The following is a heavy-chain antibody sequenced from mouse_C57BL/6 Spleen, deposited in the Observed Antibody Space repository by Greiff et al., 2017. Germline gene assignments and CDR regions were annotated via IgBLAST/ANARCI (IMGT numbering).Heavy chain of an antibody. V-gene: IGHV2-6*02. CDR3: ARHNYYAMDY. CDR1: GFSLPSYG. Sequence: VQLVESGPGLVAPSQSLSITCTVSGFSLPSYGVHWVRKPPGKGLELLVVIWSDGSTTYNTALKSRLSISKDNTKSQVFLKMNSLQTDDTAMYYCARHNYYAMDYWGQGTSVTVSS. J-gene: IGHJ4*01. D-gene: IGHD1-3*01. CDR2: IWSDGST.